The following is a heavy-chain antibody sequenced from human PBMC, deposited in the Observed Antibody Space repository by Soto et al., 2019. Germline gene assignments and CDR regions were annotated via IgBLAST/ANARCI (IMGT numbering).Heavy chain of an antibody. J-gene: IGHJ4*02. Sequence: QVQLVESGGGVVQPGRSLRLSCAASGFTFSSYAMHWVRQAPGKGLEWGAVISYDGSNKYYAESVKGRFTISRDNSKNTLYLQMNSLRAEETAVYYCAKDRVTMVRGVIITRKGFDYWGQGTLVTVSS. D-gene: IGHD3-10*01. CDR2: ISYDGSNK. CDR1: GFTFSSYA. V-gene: IGHV3-30-3*01. CDR3: AKDRVTMVRGVIITRKGFDY.